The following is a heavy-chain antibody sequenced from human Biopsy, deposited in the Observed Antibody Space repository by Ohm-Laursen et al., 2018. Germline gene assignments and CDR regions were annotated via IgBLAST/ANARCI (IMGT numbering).Heavy chain of an antibody. Sequence: SDTLSLTCTVSGGSFTGHYWTWIRQPPGKGLEWIGHISHTGYTSYKSSLKSRVTISLDTSRKHFSLRLTSLAAADTAVYYCARGSNEYGGLYFPHWGQGTRVTVSS. CDR3: ARGSNEYGGLYFPH. J-gene: IGHJ1*01. V-gene: IGHV4-59*11. CDR2: ISHTGYT. D-gene: IGHD4-23*01. CDR1: GGSFTGHY.